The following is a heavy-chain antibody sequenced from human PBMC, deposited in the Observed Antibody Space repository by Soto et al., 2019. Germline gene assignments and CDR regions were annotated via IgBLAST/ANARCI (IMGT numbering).Heavy chain of an antibody. Sequence: QVQLQQWGAGLLKPSETLSLTCAVYGGSFSGYYWSWIRQPPGKGLEWIGEINHSGSTNYNPSLKSRVTLSVDTSKNQFSLKLSSVTTADTAVYYCARGWYEDYWGQGTLVTVSS. CDR3: ARGWYEDY. J-gene: IGHJ4*02. D-gene: IGHD6-13*01. V-gene: IGHV4-34*01. CDR1: GGSFSGYY. CDR2: INHSGST.